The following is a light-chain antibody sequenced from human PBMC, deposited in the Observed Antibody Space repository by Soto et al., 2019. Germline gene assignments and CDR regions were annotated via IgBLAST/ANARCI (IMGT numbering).Light chain of an antibody. CDR3: QQCNTYWT. V-gene: IGKV1-5*01. J-gene: IGKJ1*01. Sequence: DIQMTQSPSTLSASVGDRFTITCRASQSISSWLAWYQQKPGKAPKLLIYDASSLESGVPSRFSGSGSGTEFTLTISSLQPDDFATYYCQQCNTYWTFGQGTKGDI. CDR1: QSISSW. CDR2: DAS.